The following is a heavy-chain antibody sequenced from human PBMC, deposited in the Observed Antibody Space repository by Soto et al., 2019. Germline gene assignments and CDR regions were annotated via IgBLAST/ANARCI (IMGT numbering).Heavy chain of an antibody. CDR1: GGSISSSSYY. Sequence: QLQLQESGPGLVKPSETLSLTCTVSGGSISSSSYYWGWIRQPPGTGLEWIGSIYYSGSTYYNPSLKSRVTISVDTSKNQFSLKLSSVTAADTAVYYCAREYYYDSSGYYAPIDYWGQGTLVTVSS. CDR2: IYYSGST. CDR3: AREYYYDSSGYYAPIDY. V-gene: IGHV4-39*01. D-gene: IGHD3-22*01. J-gene: IGHJ4*02.